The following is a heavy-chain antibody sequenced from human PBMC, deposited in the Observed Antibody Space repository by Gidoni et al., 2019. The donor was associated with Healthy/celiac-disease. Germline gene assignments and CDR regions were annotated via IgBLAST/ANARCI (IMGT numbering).Heavy chain of an antibody. Sequence: QLQLQESGPGLVKPSETLSLTCTVSGGSISSSSYYWGWIRQPPGKGLEWIGSIYYSGSTYYNPSLKSRVTISVDTSKNQFSLKPSSVTAADTAVYYCASLTMVRGVISYYFDYWGQGTLVTVSS. CDR3: ASLTMVRGVISYYFDY. J-gene: IGHJ4*02. D-gene: IGHD3-10*01. V-gene: IGHV4-39*01. CDR1: GGSISSSSYY. CDR2: IYYSGST.